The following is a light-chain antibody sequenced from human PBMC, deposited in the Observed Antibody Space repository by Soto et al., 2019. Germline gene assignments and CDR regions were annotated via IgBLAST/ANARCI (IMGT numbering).Light chain of an antibody. CDR2: TAS. V-gene: IGKV1-12*01. CDR1: QDIGRW. J-gene: IGKJ4*01. Sequence: DIQMTQSPSSVSASVGDRVTITWRASQDIGRWLAWFQQKPGEAPSLLIYTASTLHTGISSRFSGSGSGTDFTLTITSLQPEDFATYYCQQGDSFPLTFGGGTKVEIK. CDR3: QQGDSFPLT.